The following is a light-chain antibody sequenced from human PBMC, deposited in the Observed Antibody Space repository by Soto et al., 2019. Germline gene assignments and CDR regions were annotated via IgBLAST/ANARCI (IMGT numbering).Light chain of an antibody. CDR3: QQYDTLPPT. J-gene: IGKJ2*01. Sequence: DIQMTQSPSSLSASVGDRVTITCRASQGINNYLIWYQQKPGKAPELLIYDAFSLQTGVPSRFRGGASGTDFTLTISSLQPEDVATYYCQQYDTLPPTFGQGTKLEI. CDR2: DAF. CDR1: QGINNY. V-gene: IGKV1-33*01.